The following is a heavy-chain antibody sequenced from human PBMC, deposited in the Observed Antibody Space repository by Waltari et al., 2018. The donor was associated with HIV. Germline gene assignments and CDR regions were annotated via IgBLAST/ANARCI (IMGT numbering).Heavy chain of an antibody. D-gene: IGHD3-3*01. J-gene: IGHJ4*02. CDR2: INIDGRTT. Sequence: EVQLVQSGGGLIKPGGSLRLSCAASGFSVTNYWMHWVRQSPGKGLVWVSRINIDGRTTDYADSVKGRFTISRDSAKNTLSLQMNSLREEDTAVYYCSRDTFGEYDFWGQGALVNVSS. V-gene: IGHV3-74*01. CDR1: GFSVTNYW. CDR3: SRDTFGEYDF.